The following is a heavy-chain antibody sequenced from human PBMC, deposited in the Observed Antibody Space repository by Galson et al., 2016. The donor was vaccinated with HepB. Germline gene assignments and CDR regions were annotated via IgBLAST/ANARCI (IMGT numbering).Heavy chain of an antibody. V-gene: IGHV3-66*02. Sequence: SLRLSCAASGFTVSTHYMTWVRQAPGKGLEWVSVVYSGGEIFYADSVKGRFTIPRDISKNTLYLQMNSLRAEDTAVYYCARDGWDYGDFLAYWGQGTLVTVSS. CDR1: GFTVSTHY. D-gene: IGHD4-17*01. J-gene: IGHJ4*02. CDR2: VYSGGEI. CDR3: ARDGWDYGDFLAY.